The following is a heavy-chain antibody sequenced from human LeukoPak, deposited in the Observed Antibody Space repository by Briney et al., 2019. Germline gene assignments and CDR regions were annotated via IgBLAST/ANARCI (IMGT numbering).Heavy chain of an antibody. CDR2: VYYSGST. CDR1: GGSISTTNYY. Sequence: SETLSLTCTVSGGSISTTNYYWGWIRQSPGKGLEWFGCVYYSGSTYYNPSLKSRVTISVDTSKNQFSLKLSSVTAADTAVYYCARLYSRFYDYYMDVWGKGTTVTVSS. J-gene: IGHJ6*03. V-gene: IGHV4-39*07. CDR3: ARLYSRFYDYYMDV. D-gene: IGHD6-13*01.